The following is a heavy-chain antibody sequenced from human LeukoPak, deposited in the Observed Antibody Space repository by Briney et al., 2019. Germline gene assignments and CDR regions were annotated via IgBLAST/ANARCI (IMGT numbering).Heavy chain of an antibody. D-gene: IGHD3-22*01. CDR1: GGSIISYY. J-gene: IGHJ6*03. CDR2: IYPSGST. CDR3: ARLKFYDSTGYTRGYYMDV. Sequence: SETLSLTCTVSGGSIISYYWSWVRQSAGKGREWIGRIYPSGSTEYNTSLKSRVSMSVDMSKKQFSLKLTSVTAADTAVYYCARLKFYDSTGYTRGYYMDVWGKGTTVTVSS. V-gene: IGHV4-4*07.